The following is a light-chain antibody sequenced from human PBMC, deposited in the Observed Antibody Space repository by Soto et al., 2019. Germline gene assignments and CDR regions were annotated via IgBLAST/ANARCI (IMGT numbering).Light chain of an antibody. V-gene: IGKV3-20*01. J-gene: IGKJ1*01. Sequence: EIVLTQSPGTLSLSPGEGVTLSCRASQTISNNFFAWYQQKPGQAPRLLIHGASSRATGIPDRFGGSGSGTDFTLTISSLEPEDFAVYYCQQYVSTPWTFGQGTKVEVK. CDR2: GAS. CDR3: QQYVSTPWT. CDR1: QTISNNF.